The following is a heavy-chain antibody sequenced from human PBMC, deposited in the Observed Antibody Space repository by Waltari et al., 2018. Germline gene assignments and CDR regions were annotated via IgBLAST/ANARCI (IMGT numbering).Heavy chain of an antibody. Sequence: EVPLVESGGGSVQPGGSRRRTDAASGLTFTDYWMSWVRQAAGKGPEGVANIHKDGSEKNYVDYVKGRFTISRDNAKDSVYLQMNSLRADDTAMYYCVRDHWGPDYWGQGTLVTVSS. J-gene: IGHJ4*02. V-gene: IGHV3-7*01. CDR2: IHKDGSEK. D-gene: IGHD7-27*01. CDR1: GLTFTDYW. CDR3: VRDHWGPDY.